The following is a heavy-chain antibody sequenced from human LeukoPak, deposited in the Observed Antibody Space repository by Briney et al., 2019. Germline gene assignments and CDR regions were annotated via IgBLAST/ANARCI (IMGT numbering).Heavy chain of an antibody. D-gene: IGHD2-21*02. CDR1: GYTFTSYD. V-gene: IGHV1-8*01. Sequence: ASVKVSCKASGYTFTSYDINWVRQATGQGLEWMGWMNPNSGNTGYAQKFQGRVTMTRNTSISTAYVELSSLRSEDTAVYYCARGYAYCGGDPGPCYYYYYMDVWGKGTTVTISS. J-gene: IGHJ6*03. CDR2: MNPNSGNT. CDR3: ARGYAYCGGDPGPCYYYYYMDV.